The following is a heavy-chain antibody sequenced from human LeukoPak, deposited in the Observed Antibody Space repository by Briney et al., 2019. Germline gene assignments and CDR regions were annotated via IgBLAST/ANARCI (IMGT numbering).Heavy chain of an antibody. Sequence: GGSLRLSCAASGFTFSSYWMSWVRQAPGKGLEWVANIKQDGSEKYYVDSVKGRFTFSRDNAKNSLYLQMNSLSAEDTAVHYCARRSRDWGNAFDIWGQGTMVTVSS. CDR3: ARRSRDWGNAFDI. D-gene: IGHD3-16*01. J-gene: IGHJ3*02. CDR1: GFTFSSYW. CDR2: IKQDGSEK. V-gene: IGHV3-7*01.